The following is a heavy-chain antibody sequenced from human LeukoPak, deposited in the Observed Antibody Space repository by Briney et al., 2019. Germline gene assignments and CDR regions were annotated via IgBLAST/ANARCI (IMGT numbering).Heavy chain of an antibody. Sequence: SQTLSLTCAVSGGSISSGGYSWSWIRQPPGKGLEWIGYIYHSGSTYYNPSLKSRVTISVDRSKNQFSLKLSSVTAADTAVYYCARGLTLYYDFWRDDGMDVWGQGTTVTVSS. CDR3: ARGLTLYYDFWRDDGMDV. J-gene: IGHJ6*02. V-gene: IGHV4-30-2*01. D-gene: IGHD3-3*01. CDR2: IYHSGST. CDR1: GGSISSGGYS.